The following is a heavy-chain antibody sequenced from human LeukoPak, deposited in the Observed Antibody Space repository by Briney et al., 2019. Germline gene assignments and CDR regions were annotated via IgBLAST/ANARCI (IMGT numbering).Heavy chain of an antibody. V-gene: IGHV3-23*01. CDR3: ATDMIRGLPDAFDI. J-gene: IGHJ3*02. Sequence: PGGSLRLSCAASGFTFSSYAMNWVRQAPGKGLEWVSLITHSGDYTDYADSVKGRFTISRDNSKNTVYLQMNSLRAEDTAVYYCATDMIRGLPDAFDIWGQGTMVTVSS. CDR2: ITHSGDYT. CDR1: GFTFSSYA. D-gene: IGHD3-10*01.